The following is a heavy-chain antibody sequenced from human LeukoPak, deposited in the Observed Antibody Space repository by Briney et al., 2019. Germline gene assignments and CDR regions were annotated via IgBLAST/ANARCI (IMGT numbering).Heavy chain of an antibody. V-gene: IGHV3-20*04. J-gene: IGHJ4*02. Sequence: GGSLRLSCAASGFTFDDYGMSWVRQAAGKGLEWVSGINWNGGSTGYADSVKGRFTISRDNAKNSLYLQMNSLRVEDTALYYCAKVYSSGWCYFDYWGQGTLVTVSS. CDR2: INWNGGST. D-gene: IGHD6-19*01. CDR3: AKVYSSGWCYFDY. CDR1: GFTFDDYG.